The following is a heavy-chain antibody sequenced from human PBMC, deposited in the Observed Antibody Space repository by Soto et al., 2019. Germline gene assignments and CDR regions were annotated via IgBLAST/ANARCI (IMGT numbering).Heavy chain of an antibody. J-gene: IGHJ5*02. CDR2: IYHSGST. Sequence: QLQLQESGSGLVKPSQTLSLTCAVSGGSISSGGYSWSWIRQPPGKGLEWIGYIYHSGSTYYNPSLKRRATISVDRSKNQFSLKLSSVTAADTAVYYCARGTGSTAMVVWDWFDPWGQGTLVTVSS. D-gene: IGHD5-18*01. CDR3: ARGTGSTAMVVWDWFDP. CDR1: GGSISSGGYS. V-gene: IGHV4-30-2*01.